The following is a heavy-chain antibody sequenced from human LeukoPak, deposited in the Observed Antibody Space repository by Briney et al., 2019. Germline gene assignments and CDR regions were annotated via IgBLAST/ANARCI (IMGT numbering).Heavy chain of an antibody. CDR3: TTGGAATGRFAG. J-gene: IGHJ3*01. V-gene: IGHV3-15*01. D-gene: IGHD1-1*01. CDR2: IKTKSDDGTI. CDR1: GFTFSNYW. Sequence: GGSLRLSCVASGFTFSNYWMAWIRQAPGKGLEWVGLIKTKSDDGTIDYAAPVRGRFTISRDDSKNTLYLQMNSLKTEDTAVYYCTTGGAATGRFAGGGQGPMVTVSS.